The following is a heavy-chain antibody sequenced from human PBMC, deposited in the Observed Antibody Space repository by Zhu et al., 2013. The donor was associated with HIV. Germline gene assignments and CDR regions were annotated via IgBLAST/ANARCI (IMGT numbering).Heavy chain of an antibody. CDR1: GGTFSNYA. CDR3: ARGKAVAGLFDY. V-gene: IGHV1-69*01. Sequence: QVQLVQSGAEVKKPGSSVRVSCKASGGTFSNYAVSWVRQAPGQGLEWMGGISPIFGTTDYAQKFQGRVTITADESTSTAYMELSSLRSEDTAWYYCARGKAVAGLFDYWGQGTLV. CDR2: ISPIFGTT. J-gene: IGHJ4*02. D-gene: IGHD6-19*01.